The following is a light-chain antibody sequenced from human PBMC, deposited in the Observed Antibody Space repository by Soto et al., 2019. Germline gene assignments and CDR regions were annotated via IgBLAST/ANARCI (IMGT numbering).Light chain of an antibody. CDR2: STS. J-gene: IGKJ4*01. Sequence: ETVMTQSPVTLSASPGERATLSCWASQTVYSNLAWYQQKPGQAPRLLIYSTSTRATGIPASFSGSGSGTEFTLTISSLQSEDFAVSDCQQYNTWPLTFGGGTKVEIK. V-gene: IGKV3-15*01. CDR3: QQYNTWPLT. CDR1: QTVYSN.